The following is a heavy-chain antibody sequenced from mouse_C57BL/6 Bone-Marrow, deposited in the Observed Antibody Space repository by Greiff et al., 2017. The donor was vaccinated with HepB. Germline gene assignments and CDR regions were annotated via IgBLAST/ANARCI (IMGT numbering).Heavy chain of an antibody. J-gene: IGHJ4*01. Sequence: EVQGVESEGGLVQPGSSMKLSCTASGFTFSDYYMAWVRQVPEKGLEWVANINYDGSSTYYLDSLKSRFIISRVNAKNILYLQMSSLKSEDTATYYCARGPHYSNYSYAMDYWGQGTSVTVSS. D-gene: IGHD2-5*01. CDR1: GFTFSDYY. CDR3: ARGPHYSNYSYAMDY. V-gene: IGHV5-16*01. CDR2: INYDGSST.